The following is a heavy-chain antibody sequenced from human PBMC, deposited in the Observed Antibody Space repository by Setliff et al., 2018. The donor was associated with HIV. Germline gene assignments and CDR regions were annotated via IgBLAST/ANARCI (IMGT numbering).Heavy chain of an antibody. V-gene: IGHV1-2*06. CDR3: ARGGVYYYDSSGWSMDY. J-gene: IGHJ4*02. Sequence: ASVKVSCKASGYTFTGYYMHWARQAPGQGLEWMGRINPNSGGTNYAQKFQGRVTMTRDTSISTAYMELSSLRSEDTAVYYCARGGVYYYDSSGWSMDYWGQGTLVTVSS. CDR1: GYTFTGYY. D-gene: IGHD3-22*01. CDR2: INPNSGGT.